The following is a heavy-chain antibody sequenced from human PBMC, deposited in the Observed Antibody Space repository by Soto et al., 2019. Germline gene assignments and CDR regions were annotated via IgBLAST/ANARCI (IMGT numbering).Heavy chain of an antibody. CDR1: GYTFSTYW. CDR2: ICPSDSRV. J-gene: IGHJ1*01. Sequence: GESLKSSCKSSGYTFSTYWIVWVRQMPGKGLEWMVIICPSDSRVNYKQSVQGQVTLSAYKSLSTTYLQWSSLKSSDTATYFCARGNVANYFQXWGQGTPVTVSX. V-gene: IGHV5-51*01. CDR3: ARGNVANYFQX.